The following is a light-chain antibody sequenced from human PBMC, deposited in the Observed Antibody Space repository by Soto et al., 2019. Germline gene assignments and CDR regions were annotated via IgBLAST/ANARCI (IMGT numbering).Light chain of an antibody. CDR1: SRDVGSYNL. Sequence: QSALAQPASVSGSPGQSITISCTGTSRDVGSYNLVSWYQQHPGKAPKLMIYEVSKRPSGVSNRFSGSKSGNTASLTISGLQAEDEADYYCCSYAGSSTFHVFGTGTKVTVL. J-gene: IGLJ1*01. CDR3: CSYAGSSTFHV. CDR2: EVS. V-gene: IGLV2-23*02.